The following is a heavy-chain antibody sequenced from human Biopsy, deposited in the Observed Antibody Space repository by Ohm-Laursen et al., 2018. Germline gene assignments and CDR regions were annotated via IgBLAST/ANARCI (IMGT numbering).Heavy chain of an antibody. Sequence: TLSLTCTVSGGSISSDYWSWIRQPPGKGLEWIGYIYYSGSTNYNPSLKSRVTISVDTSKNQFSLRLNSVTAADTAVYYCARGTNSTGCPYYYFYGMDVWGQGTTVTVSS. J-gene: IGHJ6*02. CDR3: ARGTNSTGCPYYYFYGMDV. V-gene: IGHV4-59*01. CDR1: GGSISSDY. CDR2: IYYSGST. D-gene: IGHD2/OR15-2a*01.